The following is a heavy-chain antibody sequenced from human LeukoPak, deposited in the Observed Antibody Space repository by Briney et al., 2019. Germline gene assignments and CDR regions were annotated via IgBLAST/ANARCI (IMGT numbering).Heavy chain of an antibody. CDR2: ISYDGSNK. J-gene: IGHJ4*02. CDR3: ARESVDSGSYYEGLSSYFDY. Sequence: PGGSLRLSCAASGFTFSSYAMHWVRQAPGKGLEWVAVISYDGSNKYYADSVKGRFTISRDNSKNTLYLQMNSLRAEDTAVYYCARESVDSGSYYEGLSSYFDYWGQGTLVTVSS. CDR1: GFTFSSYA. V-gene: IGHV3-30-3*01. D-gene: IGHD1-26*01.